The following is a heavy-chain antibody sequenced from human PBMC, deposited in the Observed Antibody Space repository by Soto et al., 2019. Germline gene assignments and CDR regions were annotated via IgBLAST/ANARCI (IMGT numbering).Heavy chain of an antibody. CDR2: IWYDGSNK. Sequence: GGSLRLSCAASGFTFSSYGMHWVRQAPGKGLEWVAVIWYDGSNKYYADSVKGRFTISRDNSKNTLYLQMNSLRAEDTAVYYCARDRSSTYYYYGMDLWGQGTTVTVSS. D-gene: IGHD6-19*01. V-gene: IGHV3-33*01. CDR3: ARDRSSTYYYYGMDL. J-gene: IGHJ6*02. CDR1: GFTFSSYG.